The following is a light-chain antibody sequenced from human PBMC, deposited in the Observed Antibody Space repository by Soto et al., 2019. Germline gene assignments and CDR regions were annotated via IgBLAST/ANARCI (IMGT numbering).Light chain of an antibody. V-gene: IGKV3-15*01. J-gene: IGKJ1*01. CDR3: QQYNNWPPWK. CDR2: AAS. Sequence: EIVMTQSPATLSVSPGERATLSCTASQSVSSNLAWYQQKPGQAPRLLIYAASTRATGIPARFSGSGSGTEFTLTISSLQSEDFAVYYCQQYNNWPPWKFGQGTRWIS. CDR1: QSVSSN.